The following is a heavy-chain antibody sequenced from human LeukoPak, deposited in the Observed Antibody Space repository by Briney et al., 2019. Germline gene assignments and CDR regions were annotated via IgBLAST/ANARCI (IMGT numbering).Heavy chain of an antibody. CDR1: GFTFTSYG. V-gene: IGHV3-48*04. D-gene: IGHD6-19*01. CDR2: ISSTSGTI. Sequence: GSLRLSCTDSGFTFTSYGMNWVRQAPGKGLEWVSYISSTSGTIQYGDSVNGRFTISRDNAKNSLYLQIDGLRAEDTAVYYCARVSLTSAWSFDYWGPGTLVTVSS. J-gene: IGHJ4*02. CDR3: ARVSLTSAWSFDY.